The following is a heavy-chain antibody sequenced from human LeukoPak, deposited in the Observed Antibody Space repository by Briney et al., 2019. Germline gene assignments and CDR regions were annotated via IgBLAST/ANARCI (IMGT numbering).Heavy chain of an antibody. CDR1: GFSLSMYW. V-gene: IGHV3-23*01. Sequence: TGGSLRLSCAASGFSLSMYWMSWVRQAPGKGLEWVSAISGSGGSTYYADSVKGRFTISRDNSKNTLYLQMNSLRAEDTAVYYCAKDGPGYYYYGMDVWGQGTTVTVSS. J-gene: IGHJ6*02. D-gene: IGHD7-27*01. CDR3: AKDGPGYYYYGMDV. CDR2: ISGSGGST.